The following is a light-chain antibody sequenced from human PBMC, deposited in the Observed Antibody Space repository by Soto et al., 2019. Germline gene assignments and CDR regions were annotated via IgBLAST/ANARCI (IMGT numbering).Light chain of an antibody. CDR1: SSDVGGYRY. CDR2: EVS. V-gene: IGLV2-14*01. J-gene: IGLJ2*01. CDR3: SSYTSSGPLVV. Sequence: SVLTQPASVSGSPGQSITISCTGTSSDVGGYRYVSWYQQFPDKAPKLMIYEVSNRPSGVSSRFSGSKSGNTASLTISGLQAEDEADYYCSSYTSSGPLVVFGGGTK.